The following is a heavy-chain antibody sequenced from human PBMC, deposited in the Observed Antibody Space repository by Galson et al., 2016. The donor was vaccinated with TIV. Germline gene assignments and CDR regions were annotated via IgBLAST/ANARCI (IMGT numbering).Heavy chain of an antibody. D-gene: IGHD4-17*01. J-gene: IGHJ6*02. Sequence: SLRLSCAASGFTFSSYAMHWVRQAPGKGLEWLTTISYDGTNKYSADSVKGRFTISRDNSKNTVYLEMNSLRSEDTAVYYCARGGPHNGDYVEVRGRVSGYYGMDVWGQGTTVTVSS. V-gene: IGHV3-30*01. CDR3: ARGGPHNGDYVEVRGRVSGYYGMDV. CDR2: ISYDGTNK. CDR1: GFTFSSYA.